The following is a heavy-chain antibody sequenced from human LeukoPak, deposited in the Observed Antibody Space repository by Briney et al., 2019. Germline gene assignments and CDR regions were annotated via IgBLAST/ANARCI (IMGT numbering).Heavy chain of an antibody. Sequence: GESLKISCKGSGYSFTSYWISWVRQMTGKGLEWMGRIDPSDSYTNYSPSFQGHVTISADKSISTAYLQWSSLKASDTAMYYCARQIYGSGSSYLEHINWFDPWGQGTLVTVSS. CDR3: ARQIYGSGSSYLEHINWFDP. D-gene: IGHD3-10*01. CDR1: GYSFTSYW. J-gene: IGHJ5*02. CDR2: IDPSDSYT. V-gene: IGHV5-10-1*01.